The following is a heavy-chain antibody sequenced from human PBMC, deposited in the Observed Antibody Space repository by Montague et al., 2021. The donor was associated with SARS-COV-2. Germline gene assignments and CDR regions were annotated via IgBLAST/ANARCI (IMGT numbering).Heavy chain of an antibody. CDR1: GGSISSYY. CDR3: ARDSGYWVQPLVPPRLYYYYYGIDA. J-gene: IGHJ6*02. CDR2: IHYSGST. V-gene: IGHV4-59*01. Sequence: SETLSLTCTVSGGSISSYYWSWIRQPPGKGLEWIGYIHYSGSTNYNPSLKSRVTISVDTSKNQFSLKLSSVTAADTAVYYCARDSGYWVQPLVPPRLYYYYYGIDAWGQGTTVTVSS. D-gene: IGHD6-13*01.